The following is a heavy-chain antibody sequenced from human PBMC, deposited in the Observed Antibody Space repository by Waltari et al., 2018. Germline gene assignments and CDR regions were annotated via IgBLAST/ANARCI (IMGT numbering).Heavy chain of an antibody. Sequence: EVQLVQSGAEVKKPGAFLKISCQASGYTFTHSWLGWVRQLPGKGLEWMGIIYPGDSETTYSPSFEGQVTISADRSTAIAYLQWSSLKASDSAMYYCVRQVGTHWLDPWGQGTQVTVSS. J-gene: IGHJ5*02. V-gene: IGHV5-51*01. CDR1: GYTFTHSW. CDR2: IYPGDSET. D-gene: IGHD1-26*01. CDR3: VRQVGTHWLDP.